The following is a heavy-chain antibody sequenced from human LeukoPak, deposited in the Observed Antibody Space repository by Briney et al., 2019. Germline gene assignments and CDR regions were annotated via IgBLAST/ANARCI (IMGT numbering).Heavy chain of an antibody. CDR2: VYHSGST. CDR1: GGSISSGGYS. J-gene: IGHJ4*02. Sequence: SETLPLTCAVSGGSISSGGYSWSWIRQRPGKVLEWIGYVYHSGSTYYNPSLKSRVTISVDRSKNQFSLKLSSVTAADTAVYYCARKGPDSSGYYYLDYWGQGTLVTVSS. D-gene: IGHD3-22*01. CDR3: ARKGPDSSGYYYLDY. V-gene: IGHV4-30-2*01.